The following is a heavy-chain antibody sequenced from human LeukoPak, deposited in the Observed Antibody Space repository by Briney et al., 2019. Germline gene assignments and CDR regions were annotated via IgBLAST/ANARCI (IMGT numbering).Heavy chain of an antibody. CDR1: GYTFSTYG. J-gene: IGHJ5*02. CDR2: INTNNGNT. Sequence: ASVKVSCKASGYTFSTYGLMWVRQAPGQGLEWMGWINTNNGNTNYAQKFQGRVTMTTDTSTSTGYMELGSLRSDDTAVYYCARKRCTGDCYLFDPWGQGTLVIVSS. CDR3: ARKRCTGDCYLFDP. V-gene: IGHV1-18*01. D-gene: IGHD2-21*02.